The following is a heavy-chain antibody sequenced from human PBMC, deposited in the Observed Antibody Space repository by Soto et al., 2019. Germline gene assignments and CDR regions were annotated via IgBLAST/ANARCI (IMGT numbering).Heavy chain of an antibody. CDR1: GFTFSDYS. CDR3: ARLPKGSMVTS. V-gene: IGHV3-48*02. D-gene: IGHD2-21*02. Sequence: PGGSLRLSCAASGFTFSDYSMNWVRQAPGKGLEWLSYITSTGGTIYYADSIKGRFTVSRDNAKNSLFLQMKSLRDEDTAVYYCARLPKGSMVTSWGQGTLVTVSS. CDR2: ITSTGGTI. J-gene: IGHJ4*02.